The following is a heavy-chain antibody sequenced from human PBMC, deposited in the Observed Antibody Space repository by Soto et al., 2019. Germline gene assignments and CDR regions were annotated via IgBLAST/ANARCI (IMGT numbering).Heavy chain of an antibody. V-gene: IGHV3-30*18. CDR1: GFTFSSYG. D-gene: IGHD5-18*01. CDR3: AKDLGYGDYYYYGMDV. Sequence: GGSLRLSCAASGFTFSSYGMHWVRQAPGKGLEWVAVISYDGSNKYYADSVKGRFTISRDNSKNTLYLQMNSLRAEDTAVYYCAKDLGYGDYYYYGMDVWGQGATVTVSS. CDR2: ISYDGSNK. J-gene: IGHJ6*02.